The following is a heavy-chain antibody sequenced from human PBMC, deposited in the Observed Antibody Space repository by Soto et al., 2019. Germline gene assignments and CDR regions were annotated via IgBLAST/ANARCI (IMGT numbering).Heavy chain of an antibody. D-gene: IGHD3-10*01. J-gene: IGHJ6*03. Sequence: EVQLVESGGGLVQPGGSLRLSCAASGFTVSSNSMSWVRQAPGKGLEWVSGIYSGGSTYYADSVKGRCTISRDNSKNTLYLKMNRLRAEDTAVYYCARDGGSGSYYTYYYYYYMDVWGKGTTVTVSS. CDR3: ARDGGSGSYYTYYYYYYMDV. CDR2: IYSGGST. CDR1: GFTVSSNS. V-gene: IGHV3-66*01.